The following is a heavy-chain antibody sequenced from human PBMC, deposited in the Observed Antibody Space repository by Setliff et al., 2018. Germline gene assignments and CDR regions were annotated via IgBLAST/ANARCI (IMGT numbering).Heavy chain of an antibody. V-gene: IGHV3-15*01. CDR1: GFTWSDAW. J-gene: IGHJ4*02. Sequence: GGCLRRSFGAVGFTWSDAWMNWVRQAPGKGLEWVGRIKSKADGGIADFAAPVKGRFTISRDDSKNTMSLQMNSLKTEDTAVYFCATRLGDFWGQGTLVTVSS. CDR3: ATRLGDF. CDR2: IKSKADGGIA.